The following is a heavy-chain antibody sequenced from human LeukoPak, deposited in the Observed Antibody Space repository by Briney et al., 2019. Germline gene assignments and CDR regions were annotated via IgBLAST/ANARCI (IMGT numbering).Heavy chain of an antibody. V-gene: IGHV4-59*01. CDR1: GGSISSYY. Sequence: PSETLSLTCTVSGGSISSYYWSWIRQPPGKGLEWIGYIYYSGSTNYNPSLKSRVTISVDTSKNQFSLKLSSVTAADTAVYYCARVGGSNYYYYGMDVWGQGTTVTVSS. CDR3: ARVGGSNYYYYGMDV. J-gene: IGHJ6*02. CDR2: IYYSGST. D-gene: IGHD3-10*01.